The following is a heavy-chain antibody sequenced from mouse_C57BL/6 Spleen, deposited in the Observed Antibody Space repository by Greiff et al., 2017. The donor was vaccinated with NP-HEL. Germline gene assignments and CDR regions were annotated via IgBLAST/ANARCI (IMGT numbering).Heavy chain of an antibody. J-gene: IGHJ4*01. CDR3: ARGAPNFLLRGYYAMDY. Sequence: EVQLQQSGPELVKPGASVKIPCKASGYTFTDYNMDWVKQSHGKSLEWIGDINPNNGGTIYNQKFKGKATLTVDKSSSTAYMELRSLTSEDTAVYYCARGAPNFLLRGYYAMDYWGQGTSVTVSS. D-gene: IGHD1-1*01. CDR2: INPNNGGT. V-gene: IGHV1-18*01. CDR1: GYTFTDYN.